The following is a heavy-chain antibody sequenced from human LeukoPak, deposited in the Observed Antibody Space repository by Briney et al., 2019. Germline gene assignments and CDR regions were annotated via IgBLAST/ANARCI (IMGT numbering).Heavy chain of an antibody. D-gene: IGHD6-19*01. V-gene: IGHV4-4*07. CDR2: IYTSGST. J-gene: IGHJ4*02. CDR3: ARSDSFWYSSGWFDY. CDR1: GGSVSSYY. Sequence: PSETLSLTCTVSGGSVSSYYWSWIRQPAGKGLEWIGRIYTSGSTNYNPSLKSRVTMSVDTSKNQFSLKLSSVTAADTAVYYCARSDSFWYSSGWFDYWGQGTLVTVSS.